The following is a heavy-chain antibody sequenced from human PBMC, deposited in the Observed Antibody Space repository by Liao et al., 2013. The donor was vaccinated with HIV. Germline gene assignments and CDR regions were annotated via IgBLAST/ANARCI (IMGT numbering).Heavy chain of an antibody. CDR2: INYSGTT. D-gene: IGHD3-10*01. CDR3: ARTYYYYGSGSYSNSIPFDY. V-gene: IGHV4-59*01. CDR1: GGSISIYY. J-gene: IGHJ4*02. Sequence: QVQLQESGPGLVKPSETLSLTCIVSGGSISIYYWSWIRQPPGKGLEWIGYINYSGTTNYNPSLKSRVTISVDTSKNQFSLRLTSVTAADTAVYYCARTYYYYGSGSYSNSIPFDYWGQGTLVTVSS.